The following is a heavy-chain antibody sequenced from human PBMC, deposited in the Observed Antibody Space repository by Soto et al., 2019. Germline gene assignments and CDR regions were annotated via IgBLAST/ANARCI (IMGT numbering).Heavy chain of an antibody. Sequence: QVQLQESGPGLVKPSQTLSLTCTVSGGSISSCGYYWRWIRQHPGKGLEWIGYIYYSGSTYYNPSLKSRVTISGDTSKNQFSLKLSSVTAADTAVYYGARIVDTAIVTFGDWFDPWGQGTLVTVSS. J-gene: IGHJ5*02. CDR3: ARIVDTAIVTFGDWFDP. CDR1: GGSISSCGYY. V-gene: IGHV4-31*03. CDR2: IYYSGST. D-gene: IGHD5-18*01.